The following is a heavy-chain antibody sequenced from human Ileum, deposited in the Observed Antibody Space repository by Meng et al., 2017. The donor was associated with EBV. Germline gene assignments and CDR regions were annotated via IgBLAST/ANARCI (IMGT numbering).Heavy chain of an antibody. CDR2: ISQSGST. V-gene: IGHV4-4*02. J-gene: IGHJ4*02. D-gene: IGHD7-27*01. CDR1: GGSITNNNW. Sequence: QVQLQDASLRLVKPSGTLTLTCAVSGGSITNNNWSWVRQPPGQGLEWIGEISQSGSTYYNPSLKSRVTISGDKSKNNFSLRLSSVTAADTAVYYCAKRTGDRGDYFDYWGQGALVTVSS. CDR3: AKRTGDRGDYFDY.